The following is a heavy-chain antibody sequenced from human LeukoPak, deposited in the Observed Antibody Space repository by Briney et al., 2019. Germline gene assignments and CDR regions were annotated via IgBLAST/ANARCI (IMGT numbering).Heavy chain of an antibody. V-gene: IGHV1-8*01. J-gene: IGHJ4*02. CDR3: ASTPKYYYDSSGYHGN. D-gene: IGHD3-22*01. CDR2: MNPNSGNT. CDR1: GYTFTSYD. Sequence: ASVKVSCNASGYTFTSYDINWVRQATGQGLEWMGWMNPNSGNTGYAQKFQGRVTMTRNTSISTAYMELSSLRSEDTAVYYCASTPKYYYDSSGYHGNWGQGTLVTVSS.